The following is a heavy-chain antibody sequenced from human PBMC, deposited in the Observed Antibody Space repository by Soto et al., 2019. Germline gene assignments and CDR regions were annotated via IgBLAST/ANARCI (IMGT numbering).Heavy chain of an antibody. Sequence: PSETLSLTCTVSGGSASSGSYYWSWIRQPPGKGLEWIGYIYYSGSTNYNPSLKSRVTISVDTSKNQFSLKLSSVTAADTAVYYCARGHYYGSGSYRLPYYYGMDVWGQGTTVTVSS. D-gene: IGHD3-10*01. CDR1: GGSASSGSYY. CDR2: IYYSGST. CDR3: ARGHYYGSGSYRLPYYYGMDV. J-gene: IGHJ6*02. V-gene: IGHV4-61*01.